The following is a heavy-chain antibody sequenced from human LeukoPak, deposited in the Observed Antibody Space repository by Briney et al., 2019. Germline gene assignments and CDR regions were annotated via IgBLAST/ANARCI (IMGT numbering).Heavy chain of an antibody. D-gene: IGHD4-17*01. J-gene: IGHJ5*02. Sequence: GGSLRLSCAASGFTVSSIYMSCVRQAPGKGLEWVSVIKSSGSTYYADSVKGRFTISSDNSRNTVYLQMNNLRDEATADYYWARYDYGDNEFDPWGQGTLVTVSS. CDR3: ARYDYGDNEFDP. V-gene: IGHV3-66*01. CDR2: IKSSGST. CDR1: GFTVSSIY.